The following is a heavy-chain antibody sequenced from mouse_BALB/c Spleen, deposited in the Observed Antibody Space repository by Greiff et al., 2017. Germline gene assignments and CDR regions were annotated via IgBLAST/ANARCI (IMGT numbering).Heavy chain of an antibody. CDR3: AREGDSWFAY. J-gene: IGHJ3*01. V-gene: IGHV1-80*01. CDR2: IYPGDGDT. CDR1: GYAFSSYC. D-gene: IGHD3-3*01. Sequence: QVQLQQSGAELVRPGSSVKISCKASGYAFSSYCMNWVKQRPGQGLEWIGQIYPGDGDTNYNGKFKGKATLTADKSSSTAYMQLSSLTSEDSAVYFCAREGDSWFAYWGQGTLVTVSA.